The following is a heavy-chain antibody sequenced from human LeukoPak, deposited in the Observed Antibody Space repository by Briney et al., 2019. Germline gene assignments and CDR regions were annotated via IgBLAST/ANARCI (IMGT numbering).Heavy chain of an antibody. Sequence: ASVKVSCKASGYTFTGYYMHWVRQAPGQGLEWMGWINPNSGGTNYAQKFQGRVTMTRDTSISTAYMELSRLRSDDTAVYYCARDRTTSPLYHSTRYWGQGTLVTVSS. V-gene: IGHV1-2*02. CDR2: INPNSGGT. CDR1: GYTFTGYY. J-gene: IGHJ4*02. CDR3: ARDRTTSPLYHSTRY. D-gene: IGHD2-15*01.